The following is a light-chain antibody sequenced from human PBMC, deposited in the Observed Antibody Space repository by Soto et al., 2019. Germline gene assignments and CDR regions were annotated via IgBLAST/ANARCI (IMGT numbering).Light chain of an antibody. V-gene: IGLV2-14*01. CDR1: RXDIGSYNY. J-gene: IGLJ1*01. CDR2: GVS. CDR3: ISYTGSSTSYV. Sequence: QSALTQPASVSGSPGQSITISCSGTRXDIGSYNYVAWYQQFPGKTPKILIYGVSNRPSGVSSRLSGSKSGNTASLTISGLQAEDEADYYCISYTGSSTSYVFGSGTKVTVL.